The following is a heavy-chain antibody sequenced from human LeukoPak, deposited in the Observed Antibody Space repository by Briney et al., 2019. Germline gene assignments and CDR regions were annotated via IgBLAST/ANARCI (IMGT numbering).Heavy chain of an antibody. D-gene: IGHD5-24*01. Sequence: GGSLRLSCAATGFTLSGHSMNWVRQAPGKGLDWVSSISPTSAYIYYQDSVKGRFTISRDNSKNTLYLQMNSLRAEDTAVYYCARELSEMATISPFDYWGQGTLVTVSS. CDR2: ISPTSAYI. V-gene: IGHV3-21*04. CDR1: GFTLSGHS. CDR3: ARELSEMATISPFDY. J-gene: IGHJ4*02.